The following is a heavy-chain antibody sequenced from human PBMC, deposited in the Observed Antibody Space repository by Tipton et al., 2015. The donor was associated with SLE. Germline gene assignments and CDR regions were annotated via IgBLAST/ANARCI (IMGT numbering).Heavy chain of an antibody. D-gene: IGHD5-24*01. CDR2: INHSGST. V-gene: IGHV4-34*01. J-gene: IGHJ4*02. CDR1: GGSFSGYY. Sequence: TLSLTCAVYGGSFSGYYWSWIRQPPGKGLEWIGEINHSGSTNYNPSLKSRVTISVDTSKNQFSLKLSSVTAADTTVYYCATVEMATTSFDYWGQGTLVTVSS. CDR3: ATVEMATTSFDY.